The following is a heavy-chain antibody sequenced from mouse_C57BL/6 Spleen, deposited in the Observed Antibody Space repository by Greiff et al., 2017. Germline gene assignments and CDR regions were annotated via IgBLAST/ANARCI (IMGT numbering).Heavy chain of an antibody. CDR2: IDPSDSYT. J-gene: IGHJ1*03. V-gene: IGHV1-50*01. D-gene: IGHD1-1*01. CDR3: ARTTVVADWSFDV. Sequence: QVQLQQPGAELVKPGASVKLSCKASGYTFTSYWMQWVKQRPGQGLEWIGEIDPSDSYTNYNQKFKGKATLTVDTSSSTAYMQLSSLTSEDSAVYYCARTTVVADWSFDVWGTGTTVTVSS. CDR1: GYTFTSYW.